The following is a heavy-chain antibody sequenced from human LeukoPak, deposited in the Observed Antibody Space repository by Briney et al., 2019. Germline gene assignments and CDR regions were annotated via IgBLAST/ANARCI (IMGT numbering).Heavy chain of an antibody. D-gene: IGHD1-1*01. CDR2: INPNSGGT. CDR1: GYTFTSYD. Sequence: ASVKVSCKASGYTFTSYDINWVRPATGQGLEWMGWINPNSGGTNYAQKFQGRVTMTRDTSISTAYMELSRLRSDDTAVYYCARDPFTGTRGFWGQGTLVTVSS. CDR3: ARDPFTGTRGF. V-gene: IGHV1-2*02. J-gene: IGHJ4*02.